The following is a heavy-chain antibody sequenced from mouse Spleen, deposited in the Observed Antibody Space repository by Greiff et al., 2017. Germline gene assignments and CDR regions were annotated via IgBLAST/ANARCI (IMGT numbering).Heavy chain of an antibody. CDR2: ISSGGGNT. Sequence: EVQRVESGGGLVKLGGSLKLSCAASGFTFSSYAMSWVRQTPEKRLEWVATISSGGGNTYYPDSVKGRFTISRDNAKNTLYLQMSSLKSEDTAMYYCARRRYGSSYEYFDVWGAGTTVTVSS. CDR3: ARRRYGSSYEYFDV. J-gene: IGHJ1*01. V-gene: IGHV5-9-3*01. D-gene: IGHD1-1*01. CDR1: GFTFSSYA.